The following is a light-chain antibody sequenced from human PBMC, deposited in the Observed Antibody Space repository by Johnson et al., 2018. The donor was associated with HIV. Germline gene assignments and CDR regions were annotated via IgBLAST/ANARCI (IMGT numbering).Light chain of an antibody. CDR1: SSNIGNNY. J-gene: IGLJ1*01. Sequence: QSVLTQPPSVSAAPGQKVTISCSGSSSNIGNNYVSWYQQLPGTAPKLLIYENNKRPSGIPDRFSGSKYGMSATLAITGLQTGDEADYYCGTWDTNLNDFVLGTGTKVTVL. CDR3: GTWDTNLNDFV. V-gene: IGLV1-51*02. CDR2: ENN.